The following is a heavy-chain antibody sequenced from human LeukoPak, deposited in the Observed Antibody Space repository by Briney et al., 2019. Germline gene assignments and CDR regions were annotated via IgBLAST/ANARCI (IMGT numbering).Heavy chain of an antibody. Sequence: ASVKVSCKASGGTFSSYAISWVRQAPGQGLEGMGRIIPILGIANYAQKFQGRVTITADKSTSTAYMELSSLRSEDTAVYYCARERLYSSGWYGYWGQGTLVTVSS. CDR3: ARERLYSSGWYGY. D-gene: IGHD6-19*01. V-gene: IGHV1-69*04. CDR1: GGTFSSYA. J-gene: IGHJ4*02. CDR2: IIPILGIA.